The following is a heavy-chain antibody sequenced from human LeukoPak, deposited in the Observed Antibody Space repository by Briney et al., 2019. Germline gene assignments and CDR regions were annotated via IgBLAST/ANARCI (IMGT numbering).Heavy chain of an antibody. CDR2: INHSGST. J-gene: IGHJ4*02. CDR1: GGSFSGYY. Sequence: SGTLSLTCAVYGGSFSGYYWSWVRQPPGKGLEWIGEINHSGSTNYNPSLTSRVTISVDTSKNQFSLKLSSVTAADTAVYYCARGEVVAALDYWGQGTLVTVSS. CDR3: ARGEVVAALDY. D-gene: IGHD2-15*01. V-gene: IGHV4-34*01.